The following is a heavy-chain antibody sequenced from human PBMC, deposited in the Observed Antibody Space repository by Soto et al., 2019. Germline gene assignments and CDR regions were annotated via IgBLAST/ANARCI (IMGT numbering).Heavy chain of an antibody. J-gene: IGHJ4*02. D-gene: IGHD3-10*01. CDR3: AGFVNVSACHGFDY. CDR1: GGSISSYY. V-gene: IGHV4-59*01. Sequence: PSETLSLTCTVSGGSISSYYWSWIRQPPGKGLEWIGYIYYSGSTNYNPSLKSRVTISVDTSKNQFSLKLSSVTAADTAVYYCAGFVNVSACHGFDYWGQGTSVTVSS. CDR2: IYYSGST.